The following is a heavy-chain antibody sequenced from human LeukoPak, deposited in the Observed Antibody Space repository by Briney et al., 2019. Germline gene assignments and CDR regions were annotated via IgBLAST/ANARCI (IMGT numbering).Heavy chain of an antibody. CDR2: ISPTGSTT. CDR3: ARGPNSNWSGLDF. Sequence: GGSLRLSCSASGFSFSGHWMHWARQLPGKGLVWVSRISPTGSTTSYADSVKGRLTVSRDNAKNTLYLQVNNLRAEDTAVYYCARGPNSNWSGLDFWGQGTLLTVSS. V-gene: IGHV3-74*01. D-gene: IGHD6-6*01. CDR1: GFSFSGHW. J-gene: IGHJ4*02.